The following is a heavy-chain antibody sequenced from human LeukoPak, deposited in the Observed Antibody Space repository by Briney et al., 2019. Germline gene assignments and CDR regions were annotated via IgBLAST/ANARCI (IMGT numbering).Heavy chain of an antibody. V-gene: IGHV4-39*01. CDR1: GGSISSTSNY. D-gene: IGHD1-26*01. J-gene: IGHJ5*02. CDR2: IYYSGST. Sequence: PSETLSLTCSVSGGSISSTSNYWGCIRQPPGKGLEWIGNIYYSGSTDYNPSLKSRVTISVDTSKNQFSLKLSSVTAADTAVYYCTRRGSSWDQDWFDPWGQGTLVTVS. CDR3: TRRGSSWDQDWFDP.